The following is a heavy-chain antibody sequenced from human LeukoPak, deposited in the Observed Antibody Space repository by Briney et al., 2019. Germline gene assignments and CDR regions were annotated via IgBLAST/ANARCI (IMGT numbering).Heavy chain of an antibody. CDR2: IIPIFGTA. Sequence: ASVKVSCKASGGTFSSYAISWVRQAPGQGLEWMGGIIPIFGTANYAQKFQGRVTITADESTSTAYMELSSLRSEDTAVYYCARHSERAAGTIDYWGQGTLVTVSS. V-gene: IGHV1-69*13. CDR3: ARHSERAAGTIDY. D-gene: IGHD6-13*01. J-gene: IGHJ4*02. CDR1: GGTFSSYA.